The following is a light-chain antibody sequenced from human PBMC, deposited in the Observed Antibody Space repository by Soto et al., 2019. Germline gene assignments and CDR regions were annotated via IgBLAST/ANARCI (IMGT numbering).Light chain of an antibody. CDR3: HQYDGSPPYT. J-gene: IGKJ2*01. V-gene: IGKV3-20*01. CDR1: QIVASTS. CDR2: AAS. Sequence: EVVLTQSPGTLSLSPGDRATLSCRASQIVASTSFAWYQQSPGQAPRLLIYAASTRASDVSYRFSGSGSGTDFTLTISRLEPEDFAVYYCHQYDGSPPYTFGQGIRLESK.